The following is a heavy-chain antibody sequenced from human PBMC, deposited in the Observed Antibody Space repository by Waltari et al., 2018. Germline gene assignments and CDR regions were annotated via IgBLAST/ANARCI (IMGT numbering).Heavy chain of an antibody. CDR2: INHSGST. Sequence: QVQLQQWGAGLLKPSETLSLTCAVYGGSFSGYYWSWIRQPPGKGLEWIGEINHSGSTNYNPSLKSRVTISVDTSKNQFSLKLSSVTAADTAVYYCARDLAAAGTRFDPWGQGTLVTVSS. D-gene: IGHD6-13*01. V-gene: IGHV4-34*01. J-gene: IGHJ5*02. CDR3: ARDLAAAGTRFDP. CDR1: GGSFSGYY.